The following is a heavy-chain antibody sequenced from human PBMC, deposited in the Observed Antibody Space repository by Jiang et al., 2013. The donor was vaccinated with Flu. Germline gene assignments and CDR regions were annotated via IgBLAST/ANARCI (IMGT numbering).Heavy chain of an antibody. D-gene: IGHD4-17*01. CDR2: IVPIFHAA. J-gene: IGHJ2*01. CDR3: STVTTSEWYFDL. Sequence: AEVKKPGSSVKVSCKASGGTFRSYAISWVRQAPGQGLEWMGGIVPIFHAANYAQKFQGRVTITADKSTSTAYMELNSLRSEDTAVYYCSTVTTSEWYFDLWGRGTLVTVSS. CDR1: GGTFRSYA. V-gene: IGHV1-69*06.